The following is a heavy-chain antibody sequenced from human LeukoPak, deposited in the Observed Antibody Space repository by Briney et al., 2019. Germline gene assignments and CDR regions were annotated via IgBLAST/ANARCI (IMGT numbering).Heavy chain of an antibody. Sequence: GGSLRLTCAASGFTFSSYDMHWVRQAPGKGLEWVAVISYDGSNKYYADSVKGRFTISRDNSKNTLYLQMNSLRAEDTAVYYCARVFPEGGSGWSTDPDYWGQGTLVTVSS. CDR2: ISYDGSNK. D-gene: IGHD6-19*01. V-gene: IGHV3-30*04. CDR3: ARVFPEGGSGWSTDPDY. J-gene: IGHJ4*02. CDR1: GFTFSSYD.